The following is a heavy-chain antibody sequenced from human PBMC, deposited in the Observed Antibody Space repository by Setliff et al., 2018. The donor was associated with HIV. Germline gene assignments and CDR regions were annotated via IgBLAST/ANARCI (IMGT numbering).Heavy chain of an antibody. CDR2: IKPASGDT. CDR3: GRNGCSGDSYFCDLDS. Sequence: ASVKVSCKASGYSFPNYAIHWVRLAPGQRLEWMGWIKPASGDTQYSQKFQGRVTITRDTSASKVYMEVSRLKSEDTAAYFCGRNGCSGDSYFCDLDSWGQGTPVTVSS. D-gene: IGHD2-21*02. J-gene: IGHJ4*02. CDR1: GYSFPNYA. V-gene: IGHV1-3*01.